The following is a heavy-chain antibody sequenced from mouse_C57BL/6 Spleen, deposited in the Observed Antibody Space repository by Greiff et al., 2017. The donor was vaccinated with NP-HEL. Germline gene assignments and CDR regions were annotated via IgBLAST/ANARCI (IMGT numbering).Heavy chain of an antibody. Sequence: EVQLQQSGPELVKPGASVKISCKASGYTFTDYYMNWVKQSHGKSLEWIGDINPNNGGTSYNQKFKGKATLTVDKSSSTAYMELRSLTSEDSAVYYCARLTYYDYDGFAYWGQRTLVTVSA. CDR1: GYTFTDYY. V-gene: IGHV1-26*01. CDR2: INPNNGGT. J-gene: IGHJ3*01. D-gene: IGHD2-4*01. CDR3: ARLTYYDYDGFAY.